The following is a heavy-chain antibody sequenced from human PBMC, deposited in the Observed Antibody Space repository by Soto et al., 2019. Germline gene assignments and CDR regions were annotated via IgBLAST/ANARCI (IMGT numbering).Heavy chain of an antibody. CDR1: GGSISNNNW. J-gene: IGHJ3*02. CDR3: ATRTEQTGYAFEI. Sequence: QVQLQESGPGLVKPSGTLSLTCAVSGGSISNNNWWSWVRQPLGEGLEWIGEIYHSGSTNYNPSPKSRVNISVDKSKNQFTQNLTSVTAADTAVYYSATRTEQTGYAFEIWGHGTLVTVSS. V-gene: IGHV4-4*02. CDR2: IYHSGST. D-gene: IGHD1-1*01.